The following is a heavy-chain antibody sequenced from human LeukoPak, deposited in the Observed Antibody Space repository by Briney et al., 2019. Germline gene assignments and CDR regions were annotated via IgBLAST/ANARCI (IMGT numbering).Heavy chain of an antibody. J-gene: IGHJ4*02. CDR2: IFGGGDSS. D-gene: IGHD4-17*01. CDR1: GFTFSTYA. CDR3: AKDTDYGDYAHLGY. Sequence: GGSLRLSCAASGFTFSTYAMNWVRQAPGKGLEWVSAIFGGGDSSYYADSVKGRFTISRDNSKNTLYLQMNSLRAEDTAVYYCAKDTDYGDYAHLGYWGQGTLVTVSS. V-gene: IGHV3-23*01.